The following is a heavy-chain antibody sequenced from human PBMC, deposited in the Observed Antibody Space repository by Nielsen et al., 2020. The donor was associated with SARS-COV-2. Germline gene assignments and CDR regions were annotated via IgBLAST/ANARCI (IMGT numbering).Heavy chain of an antibody. V-gene: IGHV3-11*01. Sequence: GESLKISCAASGFTFSDYYMSWIRQAPGKGLEWVSYISSSGTTIYYADSVKGRFTISRDNAKNSLYLQMNSLRAEDTAVYYCAKDDSPRITIFGVVPSSDYWGQGTLVTVSS. D-gene: IGHD3-3*01. CDR1: GFTFSDYY. J-gene: IGHJ4*02. CDR3: AKDDSPRITIFGVVPSSDY. CDR2: ISSSGTTI.